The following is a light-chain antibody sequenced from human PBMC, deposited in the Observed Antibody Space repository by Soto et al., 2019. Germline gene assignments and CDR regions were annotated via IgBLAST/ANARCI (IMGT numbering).Light chain of an antibody. CDR1: SSNIGNNY. CDR2: ENN. V-gene: IGLV1-51*02. Sequence: QSALTQPPSVSAAPGRKVTISCSGSSSNIGNNYVAWYQHLPGTAPKLLIYENNKRPSGIPDRFSGSKSGTSATLDITGLQTGDEADYYCETWESSLSAGVFGGGTKVTVL. J-gene: IGLJ3*02. CDR3: ETWESSLSAGV.